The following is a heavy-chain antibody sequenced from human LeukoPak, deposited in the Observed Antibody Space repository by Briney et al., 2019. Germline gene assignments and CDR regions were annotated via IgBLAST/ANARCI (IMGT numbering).Heavy chain of an antibody. CDR1: GFTFSSYS. CDR2: ISSSSSYI. CDR3: ARAHSPSSGYYLSY. V-gene: IGHV3-21*01. Sequence: PGGSLRLSCAASGFTFSSYSMNWVRQAPGKGLEWVSSISSSSSYIYYADSVKGRFTISRDNAKNSLYLQMNSLRAEDTAVYYCARAHSPSSGYYLSYWGQGTLVTVSS. D-gene: IGHD3-22*01. J-gene: IGHJ4*02.